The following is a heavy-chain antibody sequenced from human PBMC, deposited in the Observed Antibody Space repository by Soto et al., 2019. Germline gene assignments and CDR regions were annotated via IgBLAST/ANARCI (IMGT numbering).Heavy chain of an antibody. V-gene: IGHV3-30*18. J-gene: IGHJ4*02. CDR1: GFTFSTYA. CDR2: ISHDGGNT. CDR3: AKDAGSTEYFFAS. Sequence: GGSLRLSCAASGFTFSTYAMHWVRQAPGKGLEWVALISHDGGNTDYGDSVKGRFTISRDNSKSTLSLQMNSLRPEDTAVYYCAKDAGSTEYFFASWGQGTLVTVSS.